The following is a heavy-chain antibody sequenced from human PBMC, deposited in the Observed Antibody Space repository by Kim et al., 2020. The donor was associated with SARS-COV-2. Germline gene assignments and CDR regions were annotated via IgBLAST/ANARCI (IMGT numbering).Heavy chain of an antibody. D-gene: IGHD3-16*02. CDR2: INSDGSST. V-gene: IGHV3-74*01. Sequence: GGSLRLSCAASGFTFSSYWMHWVRQAPGKGLVWVSRINSDGSSTSYADSVKGRFTISRDNAKNTLYLQMNSLRAEDTAVYYCAREPVMITFGGVIVDGGGYWGQGTLVTVSS. J-gene: IGHJ4*02. CDR3: AREPVMITFGGVIVDGGGY. CDR1: GFTFSSYW.